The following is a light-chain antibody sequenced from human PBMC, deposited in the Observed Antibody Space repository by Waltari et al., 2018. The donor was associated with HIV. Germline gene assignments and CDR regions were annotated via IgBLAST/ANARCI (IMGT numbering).Light chain of an antibody. J-gene: IGLJ1*01. CDR1: SLTKYS. V-gene: IGLV3-19*01. CDR3: DSRDTNNKHHV. CDR2: GKN. Sequence: SSELTQDPAVSVALGQTVRIKCPGDSLTKYSANWYQQKPGPAPLLILYGKNHYRRSGIPARFSGSASGTTASLTITGAQAEDEADYYCDSRDTNNKHHVFGTGTKLTV.